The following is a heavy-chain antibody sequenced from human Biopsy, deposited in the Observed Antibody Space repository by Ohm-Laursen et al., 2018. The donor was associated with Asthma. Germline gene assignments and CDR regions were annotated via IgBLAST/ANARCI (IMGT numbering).Heavy chain of an antibody. J-gene: IGHJ4*02. Sequence: ASVKVSCKISGYTLTDLYMHWVRQAPGQGLEWMGGHDHEEGGTVNARRFQGRVTMTEDTSTDTAYMELSSLSSDDTAVYYCASDFPKDYVRYNFQFWGQGTLVTVSS. CDR3: ASDFPKDYVRYNFQF. CDR1: GYTLTDLY. V-gene: IGHV1-24*01. D-gene: IGHD4-17*01. CDR2: HDHEEGGT.